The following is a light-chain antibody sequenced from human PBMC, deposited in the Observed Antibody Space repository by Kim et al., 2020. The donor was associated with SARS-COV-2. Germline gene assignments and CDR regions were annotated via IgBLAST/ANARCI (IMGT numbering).Light chain of an antibody. CDR1: STDVGGYNS. Sequence: QSALTQPASVSGSPGQSITTPCAGTSTDVGGYNSVSWYQQHPGKAPKLMIYDVSNRPSGVSNRFSGSKSDNTASLTISGLQAEDEADYFCSSYTGTTTSVLFGGGTKVTVL. CDR3: SSYTGTTTSVL. V-gene: IGLV2-14*03. CDR2: DVS. J-gene: IGLJ2*01.